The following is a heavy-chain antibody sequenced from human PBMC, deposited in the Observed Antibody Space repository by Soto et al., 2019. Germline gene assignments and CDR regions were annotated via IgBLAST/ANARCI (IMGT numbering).Heavy chain of an antibody. V-gene: IGHV3-49*03. CDR3: TRERLEICDF. CDR1: GFSFGDHA. J-gene: IGHJ4*02. CDR2: IRSKEFGGAR. Sequence: SLRLSCTTSGFSFGDHAFNWFRQPPGKGLEWVGLIRSKEFGGAREYAASVKDRFIISSDDSKGIAYLQINGVRTEDTAVYYGTRERLEICDFWGLGTLVTVS. D-gene: IGHD2-2*01.